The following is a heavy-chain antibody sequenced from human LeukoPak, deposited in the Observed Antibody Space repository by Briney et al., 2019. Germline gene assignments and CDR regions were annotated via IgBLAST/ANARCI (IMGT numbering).Heavy chain of an antibody. Sequence: ASVKVSCKASGYTFTGYYMHWVRQAPGQGLEWMGWINPNSGGTNYAQKFQGWVTMTRDTSISTAYMELSRLRSDDTAVYYCARSDYGDLNWFDPWGQGTPVTVSS. CDR2: INPNSGGT. CDR3: ARSDYGDLNWFDP. CDR1: GYTFTGYY. D-gene: IGHD4-17*01. J-gene: IGHJ5*02. V-gene: IGHV1-2*04.